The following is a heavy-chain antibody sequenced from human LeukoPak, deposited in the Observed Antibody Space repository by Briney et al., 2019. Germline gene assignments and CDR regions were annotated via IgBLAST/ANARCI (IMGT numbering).Heavy chain of an antibody. CDR3: VKTIAVAGKGTLVFDY. D-gene: IGHD6-19*01. CDR2: ISSNGGST. J-gene: IGHJ4*02. Sequence: GGSLRPSCSASGFTFSSYAMHWVRQAPGKGLEYVSAISSNGGSTYYADSVKGRFTISRDNSKNTLYLQMSSLRAEDTAVYYCVKTIAVAGKGTLVFDYWGQGTLVTVSS. V-gene: IGHV3-64D*06. CDR1: GFTFSSYA.